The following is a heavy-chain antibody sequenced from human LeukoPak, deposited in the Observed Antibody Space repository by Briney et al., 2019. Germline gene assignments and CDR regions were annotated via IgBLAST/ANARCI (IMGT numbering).Heavy chain of an antibody. CDR1: DDSITMYY. D-gene: IGHD1-1*01. CDR2: VDHAGST. Sequence: PSGTLSLTCSVSDDSITMYYWTWIRQPPGKGLEWIGYVDHAGSTNFNPSLNGRVSISRDTTNNLFSLRLRSVTAADTAVYYCARVSWFPGTSYYYMDVWGKGTTVTVSS. CDR3: ARVSWFPGTSYYYMDV. V-gene: IGHV4-59*01. J-gene: IGHJ6*03.